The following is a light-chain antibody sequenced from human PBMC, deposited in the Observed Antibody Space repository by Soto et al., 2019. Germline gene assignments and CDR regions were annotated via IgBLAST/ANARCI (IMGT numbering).Light chain of an antibody. CDR1: PPCSSNY. Sequence: EIILTQSPYTLSWSAGERATLSCRPSPPCSSNYLAWCQQRPGQAPRLLIYGASTRATGIPDRFSGSGSGTDFTLTITRLEPEDSAVYFCQQYTGPPTTFGQGTRLEIK. CDR3: QQYTGPPTT. V-gene: IGKV3-20*01. CDR2: GAS. J-gene: IGKJ5*01.